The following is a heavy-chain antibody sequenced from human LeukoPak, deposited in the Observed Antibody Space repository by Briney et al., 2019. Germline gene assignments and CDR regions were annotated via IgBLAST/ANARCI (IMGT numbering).Heavy chain of an antibody. CDR1: GGSFSGYY. V-gene: IGHV4-59*08. CDR2: IYYSGST. J-gene: IGHJ5*02. CDR3: ARAEGYCSSTSCYNWFDP. D-gene: IGHD2-2*01. Sequence: SETLSLTCAVYGGSFSGYYWSWIRQPPGKGLEWIGYIYYSGSTNYNPSLKSRVTISVDTSKNQFSLKLSSVTAADTAVYYCARAEGYCSSTSCYNWFDPWGQGTLVTVSS.